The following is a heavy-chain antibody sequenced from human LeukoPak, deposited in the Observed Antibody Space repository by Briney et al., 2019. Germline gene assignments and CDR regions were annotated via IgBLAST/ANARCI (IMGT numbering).Heavy chain of an antibody. V-gene: IGHV3-7*05. CDR2: INPDGSVL. J-gene: IGHJ3*02. CDR3: ARDTTYGAADI. CDR1: GFLFSTSW. Sequence: PGGSLGLSFEASGFLFSTSWMYWGRQAPGKGLEGVADINPDGSVLYYVDSVKGRFTFSRDNARNTLYLQMNSLRDEDTAMYYCARDTTYGAADIWGQGTVVTVTS. D-gene: IGHD4-17*01.